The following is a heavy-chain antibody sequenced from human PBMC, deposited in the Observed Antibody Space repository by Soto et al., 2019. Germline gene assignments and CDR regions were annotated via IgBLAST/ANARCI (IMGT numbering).Heavy chain of an antibody. J-gene: IGHJ6*02. V-gene: IGHV3-13*01. CDR3: ARGATGGFAYYYGMAV. CDR1: GFTFSSYD. Sequence: PGGSLRLSCAASGFTFSSYDMHWVRQATGKGLEWVSAIGTAGDTYYPGSVKGRFTISRENAKNSLYLQMNSLRAGDTAVYYCARGATGGFAYYYGMAVWGQGTTVTVSS. D-gene: IGHD5-12*01. CDR2: IGTAGDT.